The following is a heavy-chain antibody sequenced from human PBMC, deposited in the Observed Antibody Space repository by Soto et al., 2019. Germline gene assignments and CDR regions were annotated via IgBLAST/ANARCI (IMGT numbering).Heavy chain of an antibody. CDR3: ARVGYCSSTSCYHHWFDP. V-gene: IGHV4-59*01. CDR2: IYYSGST. Sequence: LALTCTVSGGSITSYYWSWIRQPPGKGLEWIGYIYYSGSTNYNPSLKSRVTISVDTSKNQFSPKLSSVTAADTAVYYCARVGYCSSTSCYHHWFDPWGQGTLVTVSS. CDR1: GGSITSYY. J-gene: IGHJ5*02. D-gene: IGHD2-2*01.